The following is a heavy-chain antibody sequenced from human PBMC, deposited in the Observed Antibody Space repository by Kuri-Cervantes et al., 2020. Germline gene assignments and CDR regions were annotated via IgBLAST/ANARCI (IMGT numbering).Heavy chain of an antibody. V-gene: IGHV3-13*01. CDR1: GFTFSSYD. D-gene: IGHD3-3*01. CDR2: IGSAGDT. J-gene: IGHJ6*04. CDR3: STIGGIIWSAFTDV. Sequence: GESLKISCAASGFTFSSYDMHWVRQATGKGLEWVSPIGSAGDTYYPGSVKGRFTISRDNSRNTLYLQMNSLRTEDTGLYYCSTIGGIIWSAFTDVWGKGTTVTVSS.